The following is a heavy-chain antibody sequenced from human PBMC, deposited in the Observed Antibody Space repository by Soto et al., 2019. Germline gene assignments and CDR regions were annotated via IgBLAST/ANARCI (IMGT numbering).Heavy chain of an antibody. J-gene: IGHJ4*02. CDR3: ARDPRYYGSGSYEFDY. V-gene: IGHV1-69*01. CDR1: GGTFSSYA. CDR2: IIPIFGTA. D-gene: IGHD3-10*01. Sequence: QVQLVQSGAEVKKPGSSVKVSCKASGGTFSSYAISWVRQAPGQGHEWMGGIIPIFGTANYAQKFQGRVTITADESTSTAYMELSSLRSEDTAVYYCARDPRYYGSGSYEFDYWGQGTLVTVSS.